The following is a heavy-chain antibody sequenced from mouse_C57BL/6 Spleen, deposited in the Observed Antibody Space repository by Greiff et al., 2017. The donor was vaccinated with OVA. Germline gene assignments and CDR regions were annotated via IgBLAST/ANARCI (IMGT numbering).Heavy chain of an antibody. CDR2: ISSGSSTI. CDR1: GFTFSDYG. D-gene: IGHD1-1*01. Sequence: EVQLVESGGGLVKPGGSLKLSCAASGFTFSDYGMHWVRQAPEKGLEWVAYISSGSSTIYYADTVKGRFTISRDNAKNTLFLQMTSLRSEDTAMYYCARNPLYYYGSSYYAMDYWGQGTSVTVSS. J-gene: IGHJ4*01. V-gene: IGHV5-17*01. CDR3: ARNPLYYYGSSYYAMDY.